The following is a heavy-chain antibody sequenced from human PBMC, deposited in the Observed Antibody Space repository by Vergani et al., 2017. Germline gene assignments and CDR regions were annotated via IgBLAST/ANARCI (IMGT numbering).Heavy chain of an antibody. CDR2: INTNTGNP. Sequence: QVQLVQSGAEVKKPGSSVKVSCKASGCPFKNSAFSWVRQVPGQGLEWMGWINTNTGNPTYAQGFTGRFVFSLDTSVSTAYLQISSLKAEDTAVYYCARVGGDCSGGSCYSQAHWGQGTLVTVSS. V-gene: IGHV7-4-1*02. J-gene: IGHJ4*02. CDR1: GCPFKNSA. CDR3: ARVGGDCSGGSCYSQAH. D-gene: IGHD2-15*01.